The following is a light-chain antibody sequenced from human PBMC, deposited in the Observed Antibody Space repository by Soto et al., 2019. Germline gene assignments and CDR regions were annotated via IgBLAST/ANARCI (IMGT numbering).Light chain of an antibody. CDR2: KAS. CDR3: QQYYTTPAIN. J-gene: IGKJ5*01. CDR1: QTISSW. V-gene: IGKV1-5*03. Sequence: DIQMTRSPSTLSGSVLYIVTITFRSSQTISSWLAWYQQKPGKAPKLLIYKASTLKSGVPSRFSGSGSGTDFTLTISSLQAEDVAVYYCQQYYTTPAINFGQGTRLEIK.